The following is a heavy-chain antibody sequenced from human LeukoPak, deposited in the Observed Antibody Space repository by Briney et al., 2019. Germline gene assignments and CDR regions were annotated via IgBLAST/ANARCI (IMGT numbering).Heavy chain of an antibody. Sequence: GRSLRLSCAASGFTFSSYAMHWVRQAPGKGLEWVAVIWYDGSNKYYADSVKGRFTISRDNSKNTLYLQMNSLRAEDTAVYYCARARALYYDILTGWFDYWGQGTLVTVSS. CDR3: ARARALYYDILTGWFDY. V-gene: IGHV3-33*08. CDR2: IWYDGSNK. J-gene: IGHJ4*02. CDR1: GFTFSSYA. D-gene: IGHD3-9*01.